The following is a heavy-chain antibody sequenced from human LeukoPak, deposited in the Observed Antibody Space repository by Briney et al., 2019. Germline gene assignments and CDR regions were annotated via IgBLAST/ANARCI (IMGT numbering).Heavy chain of an antibody. CDR3: AKGQFGEFDY. CDR2: ISWNSGSI. CDR1: GFTFDDYA. J-gene: IGHJ4*02. D-gene: IGHD3-10*01. V-gene: IGHV3-9*01. Sequence: PGRSLRLSCAASGFTFDDYAMHWVRQAPGKGLEWVSGISWNSGSIGYADSVKGRFTISRDNAKNSLYLQMNSLGAEDTALYYCAKGQFGEFDYWGQGTLVTVSS.